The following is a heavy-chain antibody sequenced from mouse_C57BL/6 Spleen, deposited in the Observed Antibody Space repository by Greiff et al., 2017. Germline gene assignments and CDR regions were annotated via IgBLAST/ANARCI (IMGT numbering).Heavy chain of an antibody. CDR3: ARARQGWFAY. V-gene: IGHV3-6*01. CDR1: GYSITSGYY. J-gene: IGHJ3*01. CDR2: ISYDGGN. Sequence: EVKLQESGPGLVKPSQSLSLTCSVTGYSITSGYYWNWIRQFPGNKLEWMGYISYDGGNNYNPSLKNRLSITRDTSKNQFFLKCNSVTTEDTAAYCCARARQGWFAYWGQGTLVTVSA.